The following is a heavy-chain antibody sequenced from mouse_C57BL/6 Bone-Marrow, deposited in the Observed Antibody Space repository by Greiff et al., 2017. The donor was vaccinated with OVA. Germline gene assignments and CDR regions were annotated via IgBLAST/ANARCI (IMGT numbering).Heavy chain of an antibody. CDR1: GYTFTSYW. Sequence: VQLQQPGAELVRPGTSVKLSCKASGYTFTSYWMHWVKQRPGQGLEWIGVIDPSDSYTNYNQKFKGKATLTVDTSSSTAYMQLSSLTSEDSAVYYCARMDYYGSPYYFDYWGQGTTLTVSS. V-gene: IGHV1-59*01. D-gene: IGHD1-1*01. CDR2: IDPSDSYT. CDR3: ARMDYYGSPYYFDY. J-gene: IGHJ2*01.